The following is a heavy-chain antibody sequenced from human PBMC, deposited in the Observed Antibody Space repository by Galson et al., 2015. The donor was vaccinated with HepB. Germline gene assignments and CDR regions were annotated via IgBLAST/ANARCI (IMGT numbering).Heavy chain of an antibody. J-gene: IGHJ4*02. Sequence: SLRLSCAASGFTFDDYAMHWVRQAPGKGLEWVSGISWNSGSIGYADSVKGRFTISRDNAKNSLYLQMNSLRAEDTALYYCAKETTGIAVAGGFDYWGQGTLVTVSS. D-gene: IGHD6-19*01. CDR1: GFTFDDYA. CDR3: AKETTGIAVAGGFDY. CDR2: ISWNSGSI. V-gene: IGHV3-9*01.